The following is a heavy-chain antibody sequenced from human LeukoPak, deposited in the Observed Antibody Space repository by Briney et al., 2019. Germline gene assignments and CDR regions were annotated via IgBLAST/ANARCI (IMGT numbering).Heavy chain of an antibody. CDR3: ARFVLIAVAGFVAYDY. D-gene: IGHD6-19*01. CDR2: INHSGST. V-gene: IGHV4-34*01. CDR1: GGSLSGYY. J-gene: IGHJ4*02. Sequence: PSETLSLTCAVYGGSLSGYYWSWIRQPPGKGLEWIGEINHSGSTNYNPSLKSRVTISVDTSKNQFSLKLSSVTAADTAVYYCARFVLIAVAGFVAYDYWGQGTLVTVSS.